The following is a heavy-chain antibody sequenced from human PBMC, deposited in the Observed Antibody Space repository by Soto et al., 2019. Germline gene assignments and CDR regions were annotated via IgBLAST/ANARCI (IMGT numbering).Heavy chain of an antibody. CDR3: ARDWYYYDSSGSNWFDP. V-gene: IGHV1-18*01. J-gene: IGHJ5*02. CDR1: GYTFTSHG. D-gene: IGHD3-22*01. Sequence: ASVKVSCKASGYTFTSHGISWVRQAPGQGLEWMGWISAYNGNTNYAQKLQGRVTMTTDTSTSTAYMELRSLRSDDTAVYYCARDWYYYDSSGSNWFDPCGQGTLVTVSS. CDR2: ISAYNGNT.